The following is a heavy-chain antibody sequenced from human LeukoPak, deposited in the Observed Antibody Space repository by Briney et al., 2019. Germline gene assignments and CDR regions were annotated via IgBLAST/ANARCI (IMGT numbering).Heavy chain of an antibody. D-gene: IGHD3-10*01. CDR2: ISSTGSMI. J-gene: IGHJ3*02. CDR3: ARELKGRSDAFDI. V-gene: IGHV3-48*04. Sequence: GRSLRLSCAASGFTFSSYGMHWVRQAPGKGLEWVSYISSTGSMIYYADSVKGRFTISRDNAKNSLYLQMNSLRAEDTSVYYCARELKGRSDAFDIWGQGTMVTVSS. CDR1: GFTFSSYG.